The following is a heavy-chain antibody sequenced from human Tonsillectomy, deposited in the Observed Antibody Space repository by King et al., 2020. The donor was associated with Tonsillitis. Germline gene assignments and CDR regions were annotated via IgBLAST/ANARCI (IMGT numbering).Heavy chain of an antibody. CDR2: IDSDGSAS. CDR1: GFTFSGYW. V-gene: IGHV3-74*01. J-gene: IGHJ2*01. CDR3: ARGRGHARDWYFDL. Sequence: VQLVESGGGLVQSGGTLRLSCAASGFTFSGYWMHWVRQAPGKGLVWVSRIDSDGSASTYADSVRGRLTISRDNAKNTLYLQMDSLRAEDTAVYYCARGRGHARDWYFDLWGRGTLVTVSS. D-gene: IGHD3-10*01.